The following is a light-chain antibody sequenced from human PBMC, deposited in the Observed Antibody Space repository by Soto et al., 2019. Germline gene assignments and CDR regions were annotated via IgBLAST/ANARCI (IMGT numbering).Light chain of an antibody. CDR3: AAWDDSLNGVV. J-gene: IGLJ2*01. CDR2: SKN. V-gene: IGLV1-44*01. CDR1: SSNIGSNT. Sequence: QSVLTQPPSASGTPGQRVTISCSGSSSNIGSNTVNWYQQLPGTAPKLLIYSKNQRPSGVPDRFSGSKSGTSASLAIRGLQSEDEGDYYCAAWDDSLNGVVFGGGTKLTVL.